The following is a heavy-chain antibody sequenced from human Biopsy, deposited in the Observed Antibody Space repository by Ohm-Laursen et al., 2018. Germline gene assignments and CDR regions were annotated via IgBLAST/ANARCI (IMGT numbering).Heavy chain of an antibody. J-gene: IGHJ6*02. Sequence: SETLSLTCAVYGGSLSGFYWGWIRQPPGEGLEWVGYIYYTGSTNYNPSLKSRVTISVDTSKNQFSLRLNSVTAADTAVYYCARATNSTGWPYYYFYGMDVWGQGTTVTVSS. D-gene: IGHD2/OR15-2a*01. V-gene: IGHV4-59*01. CDR1: GGSLSGFY. CDR2: IYYTGST. CDR3: ARATNSTGWPYYYFYGMDV.